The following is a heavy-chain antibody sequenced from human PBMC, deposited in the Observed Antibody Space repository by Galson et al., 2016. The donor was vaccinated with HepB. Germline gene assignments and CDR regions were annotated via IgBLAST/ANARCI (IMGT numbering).Heavy chain of an antibody. V-gene: IGHV3-20*01. D-gene: IGHD6-13*01. Sequence: SLRLSCAASGFTFDYYGMSWVRQAPGKGLEWVSGINWNGDSTGYADSVKGRFTISRDNAKNSLYLQMNSLRAEDTALYHCASIATDGHGAFDIWGQGTMVTVSS. CDR1: GFTFDYYG. J-gene: IGHJ3*02. CDR3: ASIATDGHGAFDI. CDR2: INWNGDST.